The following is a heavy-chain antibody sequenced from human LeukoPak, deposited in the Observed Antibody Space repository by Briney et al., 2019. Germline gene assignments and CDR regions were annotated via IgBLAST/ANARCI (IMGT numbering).Heavy chain of an antibody. J-gene: IGHJ4*02. D-gene: IGHD2-2*03. CDR3: ARVGYCSSTSCYAGALDY. Sequence: SETLSLTCAVSGYSISSGYYWGWIWQPPGKGLEWIGSIYHSGSTYYNPSLKSRVTISVDTSKNQFSLKLSSVTAADTAVYYCARVGYCSSTSCYAGALDYWGQGTLVTVSS. CDR2: IYHSGST. V-gene: IGHV4-38-2*01. CDR1: GYSISSGYY.